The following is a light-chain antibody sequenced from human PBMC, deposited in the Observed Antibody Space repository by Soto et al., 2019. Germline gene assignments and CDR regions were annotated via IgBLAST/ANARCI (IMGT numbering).Light chain of an antibody. CDR2: TNS. V-gene: IGLV1-44*01. CDR3: AAWDGSLNVYV. Sequence: QSVLTQPPSASGTPGQRVTISCSGSSSSIGSNSVNWYQQLPRTAPKVLIYTNSQLPSGVPDRFSGSKSGTSASLAISGLQPEDEADYYCAAWDGSLNVYVFGTGTKLTVL. J-gene: IGLJ1*01. CDR1: SSSIGSNS.